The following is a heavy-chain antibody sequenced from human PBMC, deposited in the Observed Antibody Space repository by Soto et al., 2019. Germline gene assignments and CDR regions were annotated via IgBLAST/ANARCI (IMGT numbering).Heavy chain of an antibody. CDR3: AKGGRQWLVTSDFNY. J-gene: IGHJ4*02. D-gene: IGHD6-19*01. CDR1: GFTFSTYS. V-gene: IGHV3-48*01. CDR2: ISSSSSTI. Sequence: PGGSLRHSCAASGFTFSTYSMNWVRQAQGKGLEWVSYISSSSSTIFYTDSVKGRFPVPRDNAKNSLYLQMNSLRAEDTAVYYCAKGGRQWLVTSDFNYWGQGA.